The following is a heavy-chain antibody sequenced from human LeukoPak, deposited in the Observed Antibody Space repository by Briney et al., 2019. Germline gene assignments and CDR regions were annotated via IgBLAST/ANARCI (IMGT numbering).Heavy chain of an antibody. Sequence: ASVKVSCKASGYTFTGYYMHWVRQAPGQGLEWMGRINPNSGGTDYAQKFQGRVTMTRGTFISTAYMELSRLRFDDTALYYCARGEYGGNFDFWGQGTLVTVSS. D-gene: IGHD2-15*01. V-gene: IGHV1-2*06. CDR2: INPNSGGT. CDR3: ARGEYGGNFDF. J-gene: IGHJ4*02. CDR1: GYTFTGYY.